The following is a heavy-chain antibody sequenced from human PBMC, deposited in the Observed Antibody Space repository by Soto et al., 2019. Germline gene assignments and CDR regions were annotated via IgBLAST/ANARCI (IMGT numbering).Heavy chain of an antibody. D-gene: IGHD2-15*01. V-gene: IGHV3-23*01. CDR2: ISDSGST. CDR3: AKGGEGYCSGTSCLYHMDA. Sequence: GGSLRLSCAASGFTFSSDAMSWVRQAPGKGLEWVSTISDSGSTYYADSVKGRFTISRDISKNTLYVQMSSLRAEDTAVYYCAKGGEGYCSGTSCLYHMDAWGKGTTVTVSS. J-gene: IGHJ6*03. CDR1: GFTFSSDA.